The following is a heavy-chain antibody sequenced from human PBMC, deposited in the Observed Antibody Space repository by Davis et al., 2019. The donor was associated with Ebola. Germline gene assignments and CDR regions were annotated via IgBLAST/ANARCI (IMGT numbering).Heavy chain of an antibody. CDR1: GFTFSDYY. J-gene: IGHJ4*02. CDR3: ARGTIFGVVITDYFDY. V-gene: IGHV3-11*01. CDR2: ISSSGSTI. D-gene: IGHD3-3*01. Sequence: GESLKISCAASGFTFSDYYMSWIRQAPGKGLEWVSYISSSGSTIYYADSVKGRFTISRDNAKNSLYLQMNSLRAEDTTVYYCARGTIFGVVITDYFDYWGQGTLVTVSS.